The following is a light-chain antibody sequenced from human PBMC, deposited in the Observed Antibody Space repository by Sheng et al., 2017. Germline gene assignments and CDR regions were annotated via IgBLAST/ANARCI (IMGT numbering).Light chain of an antibody. CDR2: KAS. J-gene: IGKJ4*01. CDR1: ESMSYW. V-gene: IGKV1-5*03. CDR3: QQYNSYPLT. Sequence: DIQMTQSPSTLSASVGDRVTITCRASESMSYWLAWYQQKPGKAPKLLIYKASALESGVPSRFSGSGSRTEFTLTISSLQPDDFATYYCQQYNSYPLTFGGGTKVEIK.